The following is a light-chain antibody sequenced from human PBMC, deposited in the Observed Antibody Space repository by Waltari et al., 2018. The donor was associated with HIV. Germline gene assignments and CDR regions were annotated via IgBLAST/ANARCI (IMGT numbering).Light chain of an antibody. V-gene: IGLV1-51*01. CDR1: SSNIWRHY. CDR2: DNT. J-gene: IGLJ3*02. CDR3: GTWDSSLGGWV. Sequence: SVLTQPPSVSAAPGQKVTISCPGSSSNIWRHYVSWYQQLPGAAPKLLIYDNTERPSGIPDRFSGSKSGTSATLGITGLQTGDEADYYCGTWDSSLGGWVFGGGTKLAVL.